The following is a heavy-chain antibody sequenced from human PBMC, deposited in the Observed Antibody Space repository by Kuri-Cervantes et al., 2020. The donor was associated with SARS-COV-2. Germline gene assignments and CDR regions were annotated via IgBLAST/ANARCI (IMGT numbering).Heavy chain of an antibody. Sequence: GESLKISCTASGFTFGDYAMSWVRQAPGKGLEWVGFIRSKAYGGTTEYAASVKDRFTTSRDDSNSIAYLQMTSLKTEDTALYYCTTHCNSGDYYPERFDYWGQGTLVTVSS. J-gene: IGHJ4*02. V-gene: IGHV3-49*04. CDR1: GFTFGDYA. CDR2: IRSKAYGGTT. CDR3: TTHCNSGDYYPERFDY. D-gene: IGHD3-22*01.